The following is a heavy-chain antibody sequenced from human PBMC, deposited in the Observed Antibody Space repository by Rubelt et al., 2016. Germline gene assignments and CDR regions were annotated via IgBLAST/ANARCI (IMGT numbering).Heavy chain of an antibody. Sequence: QVQLVQSGAEVKKPGASVKVSCKASGYTFTSYGISWVRQAPGQGLEWMGWISAYNGNKKYSQKFQGRVTITRDTSAGTAYMELSSLRSEDTAVYYCARMRGPYSSSGGEFDPWGQGTLVTVSS. V-gene: IGHV1-18*01. J-gene: IGHJ5*02. D-gene: IGHD6-13*01. CDR2: ISAYNGNK. CDR1: GYTFTSYG. CDR3: ARMRGPYSSSGGEFDP.